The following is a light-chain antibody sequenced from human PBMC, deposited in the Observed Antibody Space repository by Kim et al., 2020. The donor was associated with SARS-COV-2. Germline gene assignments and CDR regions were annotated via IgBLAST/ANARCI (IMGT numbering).Light chain of an antibody. Sequence: SYELTQPPSVSVSPGQTASITCFGDKLGDRYAFWYQQRPGQSPVLVVYEDSKRPSGIHDRFSGSKSGYTATLTISETQSMDEADYSCQAWDISSGFFGGGTQLTVL. J-gene: IGLJ2*01. CDR2: EDS. CDR3: QAWDISSGF. V-gene: IGLV3-1*01. CDR1: KLGDRY.